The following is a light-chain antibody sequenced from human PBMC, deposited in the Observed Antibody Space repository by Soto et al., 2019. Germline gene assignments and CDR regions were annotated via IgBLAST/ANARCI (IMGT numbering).Light chain of an antibody. J-gene: IGLJ1*01. CDR1: SSNIGSGT. CDR3: AAWDDSLGAYV. CDR2: NNN. Sequence: QSVLTQPPSVSGTPGQRVTISCSGGSSNIGSGTVNWYQQLPGTAPKLLIYNNNQRPSGVPDRFSGSKSGTSGSLAISGLQSEDGADYYCAAWDDSLGAYVFGTGTKVTVL. V-gene: IGLV1-44*01.